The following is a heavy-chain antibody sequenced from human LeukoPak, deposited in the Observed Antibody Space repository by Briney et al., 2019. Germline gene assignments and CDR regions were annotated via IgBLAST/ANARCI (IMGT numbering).Heavy chain of an antibody. J-gene: IGHJ6*02. CDR2: FIPILGIA. Sequence: SVKVSCKASGGSFSRNAISWVRQAPGQGLEWMGRFIPILGIATYAQKFQGRVTITADRSTSTAYMELSSLRSEDTAVYYCARIQAVGVPVAIDAYYSYGMDVWGQGAAVTVSS. CDR3: ARIQAVGVPVAIDAYYSYGMDV. V-gene: IGHV1-69*04. CDR1: GGSFSRNA. D-gene: IGHD2-2*02.